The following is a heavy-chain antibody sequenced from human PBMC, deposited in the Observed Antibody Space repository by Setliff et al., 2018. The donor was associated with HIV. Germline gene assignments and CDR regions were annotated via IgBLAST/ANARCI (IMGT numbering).Heavy chain of an antibody. Sequence: ASVKVSCKASGFSFTKYGFSWVRQAPGQGLEWMGWISAYNGNTNYGQKLQGRLTMTTDTSTTTAYMELKSLRADDTAAYYCAKDRGATMIVVVNDAFDIWGQGTMVTVSS. V-gene: IGHV1-18*01. CDR3: AKDRGATMIVVVNDAFDI. J-gene: IGHJ3*02. CDR2: ISAYNGNT. D-gene: IGHD3-22*01. CDR1: GFSFTKYG.